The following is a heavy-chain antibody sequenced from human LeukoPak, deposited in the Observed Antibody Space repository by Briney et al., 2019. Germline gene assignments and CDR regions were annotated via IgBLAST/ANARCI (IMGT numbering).Heavy chain of an antibody. Sequence: GGSLRLSCAASGFTFSSYSMNWVRQAPGKGLEWVSSISSSSSYIYYADSVKGRFTISRDNAKNSLYLQMNSLRAEDTAVYYCATDSSGYYEPDWGQGTLVTVSS. CDR1: GFTFSSYS. CDR2: ISSSSSYI. CDR3: ATDSSGYYEPD. J-gene: IGHJ4*02. D-gene: IGHD3-22*01. V-gene: IGHV3-21*01.